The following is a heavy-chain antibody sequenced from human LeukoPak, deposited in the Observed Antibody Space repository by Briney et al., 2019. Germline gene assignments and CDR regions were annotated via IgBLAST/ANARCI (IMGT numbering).Heavy chain of an antibody. V-gene: IGHV3-21*04. J-gene: IGHJ4*02. Sequence: GGSLRLSCAASGFTFTSYSMNWVRQAPGKGLEWVSTISGGGGSIYYADSVKGRFTISRDNAKNSLYLQMNTLRADDTAVYYCARASVVTSPFDYWGQGTLVTVSS. CDR1: GFTFTSYS. CDR2: ISGGGGSI. D-gene: IGHD4-23*01. CDR3: ARASVVTSPFDY.